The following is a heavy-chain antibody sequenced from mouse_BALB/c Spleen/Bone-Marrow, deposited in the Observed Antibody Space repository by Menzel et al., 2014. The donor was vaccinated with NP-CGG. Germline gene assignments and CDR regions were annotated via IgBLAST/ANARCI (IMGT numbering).Heavy chain of an antibody. V-gene: IGHV2-3*01. CDR2: IWGDGST. J-gene: IGHJ4*01. CDR3: DKGEYGKRYYVMDY. CDR1: GFSLTSYG. D-gene: IGHD2-10*02. Sequence: VKLQESGPGLVAPSQSLSITCTVSGFSLTSYGVSWVRQPPGKGLEWLGVIWGDGSTNYHSALISRLSISKDNSKSQVILKLNSLQTDDTATYQCDKGEYGKRYYVMDYWGQGTSVTVSS.